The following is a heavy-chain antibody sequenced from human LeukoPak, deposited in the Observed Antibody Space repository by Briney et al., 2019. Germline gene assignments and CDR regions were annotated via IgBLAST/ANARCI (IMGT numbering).Heavy chain of an antibody. V-gene: IGHV4-39*01. CDR1: GVSISSSGYY. D-gene: IGHD3-10*01. J-gene: IGHJ4*02. CDR2: IYYSGST. Sequence: SETLSLTCTVSGVSISSSGYYWGWIRQPPGKGLEWIGSIYYSGSTYYNPSLKSRVTISVDTSKNQFSLKLSSVTAADTAVYYCARHDYYGSGSYYLFDYWGQGTLVTVSS. CDR3: ARHDYYGSGSYYLFDY.